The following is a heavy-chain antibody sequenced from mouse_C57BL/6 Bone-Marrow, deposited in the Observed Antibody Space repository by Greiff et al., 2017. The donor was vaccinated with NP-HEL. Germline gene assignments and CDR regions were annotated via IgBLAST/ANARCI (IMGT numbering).Heavy chain of an antibody. CDR3: ARGDFYDGYYVPFDY. CDR2: IDPSDSYT. V-gene: IGHV1-69*01. CDR1: GYTFTSYW. J-gene: IGHJ2*01. D-gene: IGHD2-3*01. Sequence: QVQLQQPGAELVMPGASVKLSCKASGYTFTSYWMHWVKQRPGQGLEWIGEIDPSDSYTNYNQKFKGKSTLTVDKSSSTAYMQLSSLTSEDSAVYYCARGDFYDGYYVPFDYWGQGTTLTVSS.